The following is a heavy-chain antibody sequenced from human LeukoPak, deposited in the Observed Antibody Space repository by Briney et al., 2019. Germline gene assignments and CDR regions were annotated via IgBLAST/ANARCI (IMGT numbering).Heavy chain of an antibody. Sequence: ASVKVSCKASGGTFSSYAISWVRQAPGQGLEWMGGTIPIFGTANYAQKFQGRVTITTDESTSTAYMELSSLRSEDTAVYYCARDPEYYYDSSGPGAFDIWGQGTMVTVSS. V-gene: IGHV1-69*05. CDR3: ARDPEYYYDSSGPGAFDI. CDR1: GGTFSSYA. J-gene: IGHJ3*02. D-gene: IGHD3-22*01. CDR2: TIPIFGTA.